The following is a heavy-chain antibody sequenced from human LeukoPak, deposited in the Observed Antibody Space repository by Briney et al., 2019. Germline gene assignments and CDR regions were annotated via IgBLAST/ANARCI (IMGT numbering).Heavy chain of an antibody. CDR3: ASLGYLSWIQLWFDY. CDR2: IKQDGSEK. J-gene: IGHJ4*02. V-gene: IGHV3-7*01. D-gene: IGHD5-18*01. Sequence: XWXXNIKQDGSEKYYVDSVKGRFTISRDNAKNSLYLQMNSLRAEDTAVYYCASLGYLSWIQLWFDYWGQGTLVTVSS.